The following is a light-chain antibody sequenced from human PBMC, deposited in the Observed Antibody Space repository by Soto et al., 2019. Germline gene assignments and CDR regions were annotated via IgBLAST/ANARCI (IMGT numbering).Light chain of an antibody. J-gene: IGKJ4*01. CDR3: QQYKSFSLT. V-gene: IGKV1-5*03. CDR1: QSISSW. Sequence: DIQMTQSPSTLSASVGDRVTITCRASQSISSWLAWYQQKQGKAPKILIYKTSNLESGVPSRLRGSGSGTEFSLTISRLQPDDFETYYCQQYKSFSLTFGGGTKVDIK. CDR2: KTS.